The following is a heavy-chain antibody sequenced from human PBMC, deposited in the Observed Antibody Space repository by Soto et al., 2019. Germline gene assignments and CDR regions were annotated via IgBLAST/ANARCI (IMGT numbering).Heavy chain of an antibody. Sequence: TGGSLRLSCATSGFIFNHYGMHWVRQAPGKGLEWVAVIYNDGSNIIYADSVKGRFTISRDNSKSTLYLQMNSLRAEDTAIYYCARDEYHDILTGHYSHWGQGTLVTVSS. CDR2: IYNDGSNI. J-gene: IGHJ4*02. D-gene: IGHD3-9*01. V-gene: IGHV3-33*01. CDR1: GFIFNHYG. CDR3: ARDEYHDILTGHYSH.